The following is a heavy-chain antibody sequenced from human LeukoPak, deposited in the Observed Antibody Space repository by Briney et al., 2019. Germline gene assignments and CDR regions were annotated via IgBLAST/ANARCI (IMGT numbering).Heavy chain of an antibody. CDR1: GFTFDDYA. V-gene: IGHV3-9*01. J-gene: IGHJ6*03. Sequence: GRSLRLSCAASGFTFDDYAMHWVRQAPGKGLEWVSGISWNSGSIVYADSVKGRFTISRDNAKNSLYLQMNSLRAEDTAVYYCAKDGGDCSSTSCYTFNYYYYYYMDVWGKGTTVTVSS. CDR3: AKDGGDCSSTSCYTFNYYYYYYMDV. D-gene: IGHD2-2*02. CDR2: ISWNSGSI.